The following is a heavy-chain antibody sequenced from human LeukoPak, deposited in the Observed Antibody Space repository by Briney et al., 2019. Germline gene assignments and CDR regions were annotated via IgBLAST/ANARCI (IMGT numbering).Heavy chain of an antibody. CDR1: GGSFSGYF. CDR2: INHSGST. Sequence: SETLSLTCAVYGGSFSGYFWSWIRQPPGKGLEWIGEINHSGSTNYNPSLKSRVTISVDPSKNQFSLKLTSVTAADTAVYYCARGRYYYGLGSYGWFDPWGQGTLVTVSS. V-gene: IGHV4-34*01. D-gene: IGHD3-10*01. J-gene: IGHJ5*02. CDR3: ARGRYYYGLGSYGWFDP.